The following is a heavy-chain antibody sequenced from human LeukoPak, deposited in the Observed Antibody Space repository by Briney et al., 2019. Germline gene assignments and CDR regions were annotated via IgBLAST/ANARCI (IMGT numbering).Heavy chain of an antibody. CDR3: ARDFCSGGSCYWRFDY. CDR2: TYYRSKWNN. V-gene: IGHV6-1*01. Sequence: SQTLSLTCAIPADTVSSNSAAWNWIRQSPSRGLEWLGRTYYRSKWNNDYAVSVKSRITINPDTSKNQFSLQLNSVTPEDTAVYYCARDFCSGGSCYWRFDYWGQGTLVTVSS. J-gene: IGHJ4*02. D-gene: IGHD2-15*01. CDR1: ADTVSSNSAA.